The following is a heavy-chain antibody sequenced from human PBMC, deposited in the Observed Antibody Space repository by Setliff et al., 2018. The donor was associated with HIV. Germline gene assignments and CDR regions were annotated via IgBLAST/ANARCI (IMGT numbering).Heavy chain of an antibody. D-gene: IGHD5-12*01. CDR3: ARGIYRPWGGYSAFATDAFET. J-gene: IGHJ3*02. CDR1: SGPISNGGFY. V-gene: IGHV4-31*03. Sequence: TSETLSLTCTVSSGPISNGGFYWSWIRHHPGKGLEWIGYIYYSGGTYYSPSLKSRVSMSIDTFKNQFSLNLTSVTAADTAVYYCARGIYRPWGGYSAFATDAFETWGQGALVTVSS. CDR2: IYYSGGT.